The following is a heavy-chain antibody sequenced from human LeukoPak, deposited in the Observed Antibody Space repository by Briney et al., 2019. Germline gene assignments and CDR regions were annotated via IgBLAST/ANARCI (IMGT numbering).Heavy chain of an antibody. CDR3: ASATKIDY. D-gene: IGHD5-12*01. V-gene: IGHV3-66*03. J-gene: IGHJ4*02. CDR2: IYSCGST. Sequence: GGSLRLSCAASGFTVSSNYMSWVRQAPGKGLEWVSVIYSCGSTYYADSVKGRFTISRDNAKNSLYLQMNSLRVEDTAVYYCASATKIDYWGQGTLVTVSS. CDR1: GFTVSSNY.